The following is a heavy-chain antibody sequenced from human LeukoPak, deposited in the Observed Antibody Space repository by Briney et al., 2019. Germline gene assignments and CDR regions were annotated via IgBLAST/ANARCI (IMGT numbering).Heavy chain of an antibody. CDR1: GYTFTSYY. CDR2: INPSGGST. V-gene: IGHV1-46*01. Sequence: ASVKVSCKASGYTFTSYYMHWVRQAPGQGLEWMGIINPSGGSTSYAQKFQGRVTMNRDTSTSTVYMELSSLRSEDTAVYYCARDEVRGYSGYDLVYWGQGTLVTVSS. J-gene: IGHJ4*02. CDR3: ARDEVRGYSGYDLVY. D-gene: IGHD5-12*01.